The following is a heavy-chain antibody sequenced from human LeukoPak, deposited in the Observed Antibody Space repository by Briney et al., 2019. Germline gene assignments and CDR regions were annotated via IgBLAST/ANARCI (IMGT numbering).Heavy chain of an antibody. J-gene: IGHJ4*02. V-gene: IGHV3-30-3*01. D-gene: IGHD2-15*01. CDR2: ISYDGSNK. CDR3: ARVPAGVFFDY. Sequence: PGGSLRLSCAASGFTFSSYAMHWVRQAPGKGLEWVAVISYDGSNKYYADSVKGRFTISRDNSKNTLYLQMNSLRAEDTAVYYCARVPAGVFFDYWGQGTLVTVSS. CDR1: GFTFSSYA.